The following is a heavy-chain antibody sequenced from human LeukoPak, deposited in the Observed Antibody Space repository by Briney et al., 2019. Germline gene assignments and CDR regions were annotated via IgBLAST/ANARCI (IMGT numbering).Heavy chain of an antibody. V-gene: IGHV1-18*01. CDR2: ISAYNGNT. J-gene: IGHJ6*02. Sequence: ASVKVSCKASGYTFTSYGISWVRQAPGQGLEWMGWISAYNGNTNYAQKLQGRVTMTTDTSTSTAYMELRSLRSDDTAVYYCARAHGLGVVDYYDMDVWGQGTTVTVSS. CDR3: ARAHGLGVVDYYDMDV. D-gene: IGHD2-15*01. CDR1: GYTFTSYG.